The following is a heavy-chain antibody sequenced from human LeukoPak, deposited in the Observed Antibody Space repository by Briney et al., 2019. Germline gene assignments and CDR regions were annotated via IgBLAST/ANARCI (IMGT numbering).Heavy chain of an antibody. CDR1: GYTFTSYY. V-gene: IGHV1-46*01. Sequence: GASVKVSCKASGYTFTSYYMHWVRQAPGQGLEWMGIINPSGGSTSYAQKFQGRVTMTRDTSTSTVYMELSSLRSEDTAVYYCARAAVRGEWPPDAFDIWGQGTMVTVSS. CDR3: ARAAVRGEWPPDAFDI. CDR2: INPSGGST. D-gene: IGHD3-10*01. J-gene: IGHJ3*02.